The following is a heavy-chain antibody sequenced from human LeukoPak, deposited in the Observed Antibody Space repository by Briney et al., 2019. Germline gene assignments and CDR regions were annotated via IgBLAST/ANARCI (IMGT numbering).Heavy chain of an antibody. V-gene: IGHV3-64D*09. CDR1: GFTFSSYI. CDR2: ITSNGDTT. D-gene: IGHD3-22*01. J-gene: IGHJ4*02. Sequence: SGGSLRLSCSASGFTFSSYIMHWARQAPGKGLEYVSAITSNGDTTYYADSVEGRVTISRDNSKNTLYLQMSSLRAEDTAVYYCVKDDSYYYDSSGRDSWGQGTLVTVSS. CDR3: VKDDSYYYDSSGRDS.